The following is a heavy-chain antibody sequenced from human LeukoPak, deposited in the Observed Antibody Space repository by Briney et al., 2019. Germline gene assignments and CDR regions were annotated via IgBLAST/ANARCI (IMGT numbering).Heavy chain of an antibody. J-gene: IGHJ4*02. CDR2: INWNSGSI. Sequence: GGSLRLSWPASGFTFDDYAMHWVGQAPGKGLEWVSGINWNSGSIGYADSVKGRFTISRDNAKNSLYLQMNSLRAEDTAVYYCANWANALDYWGQGTLVTVSS. CDR3: ANWANALDY. CDR1: GFTFDDYA. V-gene: IGHV3-9*01. D-gene: IGHD4/OR15-4a*01.